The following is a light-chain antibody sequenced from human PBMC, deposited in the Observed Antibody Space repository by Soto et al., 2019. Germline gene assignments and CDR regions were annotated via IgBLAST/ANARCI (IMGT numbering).Light chain of an antibody. CDR2: SNN. CDR3: AAWDDSLNGWV. V-gene: IGLV1-44*01. Sequence: VLTQPPSASGTPGQRVTISCSGSSSNIGSNTVNWYQQLPGTAPKLLIYSNNQQPSGVPDRFSGSKSGTSASLAISGLQSEDEADYYCAAWDDSLNGWVFGGGTKLTVL. J-gene: IGLJ3*02. CDR1: SSNIGSNT.